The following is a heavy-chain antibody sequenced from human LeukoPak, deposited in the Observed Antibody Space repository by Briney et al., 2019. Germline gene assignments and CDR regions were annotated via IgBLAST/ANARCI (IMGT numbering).Heavy chain of an antibody. J-gene: IGHJ5*02. V-gene: IGHV4-59*01. CDR3: ARGSIWFDP. D-gene: IGHD3-3*02. Sequence: PSETLSLTCTVSGGSIRSYFWSWIRQPPGKGLEWIGYIYYSGSTDSNPSLKSRVTISVDTSKNQFSLKLISVTAAYTAVYYCARGSIWFDPWGQGTLVTVSS. CDR2: IYYSGST. CDR1: GGSIRSYF.